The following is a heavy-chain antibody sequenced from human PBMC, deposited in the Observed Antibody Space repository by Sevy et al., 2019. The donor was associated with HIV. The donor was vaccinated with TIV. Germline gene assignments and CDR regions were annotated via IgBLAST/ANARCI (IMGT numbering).Heavy chain of an antibody. J-gene: IGHJ2*01. Sequence: GGSLRLSCAASGFSVSSSYVTWVRQAPGKGLEWVSVISTDGSTYYEDSVKGRFTISRDSSKNTPFLQMNSLIGEDTAVYYCARASRVMLILIVRIGWHFDLWGRGTLVTVSS. CDR3: ARASRVMLILIVRIGWHFDL. D-gene: IGHD3-16*01. CDR1: GFSVSSSY. V-gene: IGHV3-53*01. CDR2: ISTDGST.